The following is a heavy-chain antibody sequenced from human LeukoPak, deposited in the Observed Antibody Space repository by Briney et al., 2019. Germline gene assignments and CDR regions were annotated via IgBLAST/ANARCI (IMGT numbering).Heavy chain of an antibody. CDR2: INPSSSYI. D-gene: IGHD2-21*02. Sequence: GGSLRLSCVASEFTFSSYNMNWVRQAPGRGLEWLSSINPSSSYINYADSVKGRFTISRDNAWNSLYLQMNSLRAEDTAVYYCARVREGCGGDCISYYYYYAMDVWGQGTTVTVSS. V-gene: IGHV3-21*01. CDR1: EFTFSSYN. CDR3: ARVREGCGGDCISYYYYYAMDV. J-gene: IGHJ6*02.